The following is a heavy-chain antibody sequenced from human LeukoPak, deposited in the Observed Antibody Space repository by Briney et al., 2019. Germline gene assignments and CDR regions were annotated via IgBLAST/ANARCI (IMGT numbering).Heavy chain of an antibody. CDR3: AREEMAFDY. D-gene: IGHD5-24*01. Sequence: GRSLRLSCAASGFTFSSYAMHWVRQAPGKGLEWVAVISYDGSNKYYADSVKGRFTISRDNSKNTLYLQMNGLRAEDTAVYYCAREEMAFDYWGQGTLVTVSS. CDR1: GFTFSSYA. J-gene: IGHJ4*02. CDR2: ISYDGSNK. V-gene: IGHV3-30-3*01.